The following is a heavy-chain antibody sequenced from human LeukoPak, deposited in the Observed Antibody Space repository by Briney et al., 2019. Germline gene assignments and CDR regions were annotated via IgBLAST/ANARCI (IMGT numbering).Heavy chain of an antibody. D-gene: IGHD6-19*01. V-gene: IGHV3-23*01. CDR2: LSGSGSGT. J-gene: IGHJ3*02. CDR3: AKDRGSSGWNTDAFDI. CDR1: GFTFKTYA. Sequence: GGSLRLSCAASGFTFKTYAMGWVRQAPGKGLEWVSSLSGSGSGTSYADSVKGRFTISRDNSKNTLYLQMNNLRADDTAIYYCAKDRGSSGWNTDAFDIWGQGTMVTASS.